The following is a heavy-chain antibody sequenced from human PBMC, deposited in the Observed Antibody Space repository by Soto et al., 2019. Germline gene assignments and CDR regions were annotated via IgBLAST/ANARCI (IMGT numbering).Heavy chain of an antibody. CDR3: ASGYYYDSSGYYYGSGYYYGMDV. D-gene: IGHD3-22*01. CDR2: INPNSGGT. J-gene: IGHJ6*02. CDR1: GYTFTDYY. Sequence: SVKVSCKASGYTFTDYYIHWVRQAPGQGLECMGWINPNSGGTDYAQKFQGRVTMTRDTSISTAYMELTRLRSEDTAVYYCASGYYYDSSGYYYGSGYYYGMDVWGQGTTVTVSS. V-gene: IGHV1-2*02.